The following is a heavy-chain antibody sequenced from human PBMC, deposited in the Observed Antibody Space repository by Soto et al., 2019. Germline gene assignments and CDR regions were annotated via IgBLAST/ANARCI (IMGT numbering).Heavy chain of an antibody. CDR2: ISGSGGST. J-gene: IGHJ4*02. V-gene: IGHV3-23*01. CDR1: GFTLSSYA. CDR3: AKDVDYRNYVNSFDY. D-gene: IGHD4-4*01. Sequence: EVQLLESGGGLVQPGGSLRLSCAASGFTLSSYAMSWVRQAPGKGLEWVPAISGSGGSTDYADSVKGRFTISRDNSKNTLYLQMNSLRAEDTAVYYCAKDVDYRNYVNSFDYWGQGTLVTVSS.